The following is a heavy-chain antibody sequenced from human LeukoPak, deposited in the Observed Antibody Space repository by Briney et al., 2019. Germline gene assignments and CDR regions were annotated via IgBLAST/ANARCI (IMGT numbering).Heavy chain of an antibody. D-gene: IGHD6-13*01. CDR2: IYYSGST. Sequence: PSETLSLTCTVSGGSISSSSYCWGWIRQPPGKGLEWIGSIYYSGSTYYNPSLKSRVTPSVDTSRNQFSLKLSSVTAADTAVYYCARQRSIASAMYYFDYWGQGTLVTVSS. V-gene: IGHV4-39*01. J-gene: IGHJ4*02. CDR3: ARQRSIASAMYYFDY. CDR1: GGSISSSSYC.